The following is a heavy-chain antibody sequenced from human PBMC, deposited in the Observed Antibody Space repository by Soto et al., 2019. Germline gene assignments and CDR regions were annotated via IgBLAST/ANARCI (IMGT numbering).Heavy chain of an antibody. D-gene: IGHD6-13*01. CDR3: ARHQDSSTWYIYPIDF. CDR2: ISGSGGST. J-gene: IGHJ4*02. CDR1: GFTFNSYA. Sequence: PGGSLRLSCAASGFTFNSYAMSWVRQAPGKGLEWVLGISGSGGSTFYADSVKGRFTISRDNSKNTLFLQMSGLRAEDTAVYYCARHQDSSTWYIYPIDFWGQGTPVTVSS. V-gene: IGHV3-23*01.